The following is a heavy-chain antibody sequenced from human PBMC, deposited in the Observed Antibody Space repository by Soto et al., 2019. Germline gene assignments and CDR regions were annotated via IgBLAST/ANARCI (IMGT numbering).Heavy chain of an antibody. V-gene: IGHV3-33*01. J-gene: IGHJ6*02. CDR2: IWYDGSNK. CDR3: ARYRGITILGVEGLDV. Sequence: QVQLVESGGGVVQPGRSLRLSCAASGFTFSSYGMHWVRQAPGKGLEWVAVIWYDGSNKYYADSVKGRFTITRDNSKNTLYLERTRRRAEDTALYYCARYRGITILGVEGLDVWGPGTPVTVSS. CDR1: GFTFSSYG. D-gene: IGHD3-3*01.